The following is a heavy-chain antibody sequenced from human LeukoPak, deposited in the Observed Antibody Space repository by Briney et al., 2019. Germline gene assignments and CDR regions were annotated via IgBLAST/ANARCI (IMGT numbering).Heavy chain of an antibody. D-gene: IGHD6-13*01. CDR1: GGTFSSYA. V-gene: IGHV1-69*05. CDR3: ARNFPSMAAAGFYYFDY. J-gene: IGHJ4*02. CDR2: IIPIFGTA. Sequence: ASVKVSCKASGGTFSSYAISWVRQAPGQGLELMGRIIPIFGTANYAQKFQGRVTITTDESTSTAYMELSSLRSEDTAVYYCARNFPSMAAAGFYYFDYWGQGTLVTVSS.